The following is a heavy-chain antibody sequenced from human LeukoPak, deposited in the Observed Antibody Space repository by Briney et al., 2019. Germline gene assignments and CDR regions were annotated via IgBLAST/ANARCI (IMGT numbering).Heavy chain of an antibody. D-gene: IGHD6-19*01. CDR2: INGGGNTT. V-gene: IGHV3-23*01. CDR1: GFSFSSFA. Sequence: GGSLRLSCAASGFSFSSFAMGWVRQSPGKGLEWLSTINGGGNTTFYSDSVKGRFTISRDNSKNTLYLHMDSLRPDDTAMYYCTKELHVAVAVADYYYFYMDVWGRGTAVTVSS. J-gene: IGHJ6*03. CDR3: TKELHVAVAVADYYYFYMDV.